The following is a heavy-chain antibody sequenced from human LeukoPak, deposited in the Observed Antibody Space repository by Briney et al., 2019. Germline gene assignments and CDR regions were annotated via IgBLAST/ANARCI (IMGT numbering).Heavy chain of an antibody. V-gene: IGHV3-74*01. CDR3: AGGLSDYYYTVGY. CDR1: GFTVTNYW. CDR2: INSDGGNT. D-gene: IGHD3-22*01. J-gene: IGHJ4*02. Sequence: GGSLRLSCTTSGFTVTNYWMHWVRQAPGKGLVWVSRINSDGGNTNYAGSVKGRFTISRDNAGNTLYLQMNSLRAEDTAVYYCAGGLSDYYYTVGYWGQGTLVTVSS.